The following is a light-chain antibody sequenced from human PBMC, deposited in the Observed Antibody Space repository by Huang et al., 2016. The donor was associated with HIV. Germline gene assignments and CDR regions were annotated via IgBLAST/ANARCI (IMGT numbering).Light chain of an antibody. J-gene: IGKJ5*01. Sequence: EIVMTQSPATLSVSPGERVTLSCRASQSVSSNVAWYQQKPGQAPRLLIYGASTRATGIPARFSGGGSATECTLTISSLQSEDFAVYYCQQYNNWPSITFGQGTRLEIK. V-gene: IGKV3-15*01. CDR2: GAS. CDR1: QSVSSN. CDR3: QQYNNWPSIT.